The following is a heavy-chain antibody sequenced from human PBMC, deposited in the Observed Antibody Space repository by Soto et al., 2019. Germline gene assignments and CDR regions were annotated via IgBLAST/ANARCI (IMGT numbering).Heavy chain of an antibody. D-gene: IGHD3-10*01. CDR1: GGTFSSYA. J-gene: IGHJ6*02. V-gene: IGHV1-69*13. CDR2: IIPIFGTA. Sequence: ASVKVSCKASGGTFSSYAISWVRQAPGQGLEWMGGIIPIFGTANYAQKFQGRVTITADESTSTAYMELSSLRSEDTAVYYCARARRSMVLYYYYGMDVWGQGTTVTVSS. CDR3: ARARRSMVLYYYYGMDV.